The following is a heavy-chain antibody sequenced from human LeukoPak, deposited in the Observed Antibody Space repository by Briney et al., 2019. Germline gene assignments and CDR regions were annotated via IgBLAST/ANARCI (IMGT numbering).Heavy chain of an antibody. CDR1: VFTFSSYS. CDR3: ASRIVGTPDYFDY. D-gene: IGHD1-26*01. J-gene: IGHJ4*02. CDR2: IFQDGNDK. V-gene: IGHV3-7*01. Sequence: TGGSLRLSCAASVFTFSSYSLNWVRQAPGKGLEWVANIFQDGNDKYYVDSVKGRFTISRDNAKNSLYLQLNSLRVEDTAVYYCASRIVGTPDYFDYWGQGTLVTVSS.